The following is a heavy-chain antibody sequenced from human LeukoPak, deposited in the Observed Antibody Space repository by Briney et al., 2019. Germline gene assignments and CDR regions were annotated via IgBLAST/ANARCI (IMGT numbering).Heavy chain of an antibody. CDR1: GVSINDYH. D-gene: IGHD6-19*01. CDR3: ARVGVAGPYYFDY. Sequence: SETLSLTCSVSGVSINDYHWTWLRQSPGKGPEWIGYVHHNRGSNYNASLKSRVLMSVDTSKNQFSLRLTSVTAADTAVYYCARVGVAGPYYFDYWGQGTLVTVSS. J-gene: IGHJ4*02. CDR2: VHHNRGS. V-gene: IGHV4-59*01.